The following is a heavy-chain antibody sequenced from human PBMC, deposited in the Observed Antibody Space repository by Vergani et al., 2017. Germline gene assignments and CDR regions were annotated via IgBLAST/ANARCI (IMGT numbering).Heavy chain of an antibody. CDR3: ARAPDMVVPAAYLYFQH. Sequence: QVQLVQSGAEVKKPGASVKVSCKASGYTFTGYYMHWVRQAPGQGLEWMGWINPNSGGTNYAQKFQGRVTMTRDTSISTAYMVLSRLTSDDTAVYYCARAPDMVVPAAYLYFQHWGQGTLVTVSS. V-gene: IGHV1-2*02. J-gene: IGHJ1*01. CDR1: GYTFTGYY. CDR2: INPNSGGT. D-gene: IGHD2-2*01.